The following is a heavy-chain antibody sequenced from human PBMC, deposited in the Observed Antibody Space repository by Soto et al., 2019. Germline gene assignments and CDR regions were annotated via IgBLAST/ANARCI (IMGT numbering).Heavy chain of an antibody. D-gene: IGHD2-21*01. CDR1: GGSISSGSYY. CDR3: ARGGGNTVIDDPFDI. CDR2: IYYTGST. J-gene: IGHJ3*02. V-gene: IGHV4-31*03. Sequence: KTSETLSLTCTVSGGSISSGSYYWSWIRQHPGKGLEWIGCIYYTGSTYYNSSLKSRVTISLDTSKNQVSLRLSSVTAADTAVYYCARGGGNTVIDDPFDIWGQGTMVTVSS.